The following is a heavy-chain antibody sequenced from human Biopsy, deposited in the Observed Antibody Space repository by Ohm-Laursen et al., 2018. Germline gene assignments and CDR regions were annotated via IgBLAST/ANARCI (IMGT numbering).Heavy chain of an antibody. CDR1: GGSISNNNYY. J-gene: IGHJ5*02. V-gene: IGHV4-39*01. D-gene: IGHD3-22*01. CDR3: ARDYDTSGYYYVS. CDR2: IFYRGST. Sequence: VTLSLTCTVSGGSISNNNYYWGWIRQPPGKGLEWIGSIFYRGSTHYKPSLKSRVNISVDTSKNQFSLKLNSVTAADTAVYYCARDYDTSGYYYVSWGQGTLVTVSS.